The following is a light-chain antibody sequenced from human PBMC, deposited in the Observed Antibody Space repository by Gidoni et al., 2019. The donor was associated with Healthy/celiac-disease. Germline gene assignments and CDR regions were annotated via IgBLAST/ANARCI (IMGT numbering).Light chain of an antibody. J-gene: IGKJ1*01. CDR1: QSVSSSY. CDR2: GAS. V-gene: IGKV3-20*01. CDR3: QQYGSSPPT. Sequence: EIVLTHSPGTLSLSPGERATLSFRASQSVSSSYLAWYQQKPGQAPRLLIYGASSRATGIPDRFSGSGSGTDFTLTISRLEPEDFAVYYCQQYGSSPPTFGQGTKVEIK.